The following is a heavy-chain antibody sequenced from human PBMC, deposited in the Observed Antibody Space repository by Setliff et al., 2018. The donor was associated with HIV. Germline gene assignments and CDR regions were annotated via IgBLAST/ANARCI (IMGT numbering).Heavy chain of an antibody. CDR2: LYWDDDK. CDR1: GFSLSTSGAA. CDR3: ARRAGSSWFRFYFDY. D-gene: IGHD6-13*01. V-gene: IGHV2-5*02. Sequence: GSGPTLVNPTQTLTLTCTFSGFSLSTSGAAVGWIRQPPGKAQEWLAILYWDDDKRYTPSLNNRLTITKGTSKNQVVLTMTNVDPVDTATYFCARRAGSSWFRFYFDYWGQGALVTVSS. J-gene: IGHJ4*02.